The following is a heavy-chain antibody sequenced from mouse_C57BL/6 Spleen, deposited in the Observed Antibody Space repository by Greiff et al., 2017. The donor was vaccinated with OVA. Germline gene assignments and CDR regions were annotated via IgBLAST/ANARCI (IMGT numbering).Heavy chain of an antibody. J-gene: IGHJ2*01. CDR1: GFTFSSYG. V-gene: IGHV5-6*01. CDR3: ARDGYDGTYYFDY. D-gene: IGHD2-2*01. Sequence: DVHLVESGGDLVKPGGSLKLSCAASGFTFSSYGMSWVRQTPDKRLEWVATISSGGSYTSYPDSVKGRFTISRDNAKNTLYLQMSSLKAEDTAMYYCARDGYDGTYYFDYWGQGTTLTVSS. CDR2: ISSGGSYT.